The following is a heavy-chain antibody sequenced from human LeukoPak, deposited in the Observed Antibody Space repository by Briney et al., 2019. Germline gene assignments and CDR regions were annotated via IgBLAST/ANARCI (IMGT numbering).Heavy chain of an antibody. CDR3: ARGIRDIVVVPARLRVYNWFDP. Sequence: PGGSLRLSCAASGFTFSSYGMHWVRQAPGKGLEWVAVIWYDGSNKYYADSVKGRFTISRDNSKNTLYLQMNSLRAEDTAVYYCARGIRDIVVVPARLRVYNWFDPWGQGTLVTVSS. J-gene: IGHJ5*02. CDR2: IWYDGSNK. CDR1: GFTFSSYG. D-gene: IGHD2-2*01. V-gene: IGHV3-33*01.